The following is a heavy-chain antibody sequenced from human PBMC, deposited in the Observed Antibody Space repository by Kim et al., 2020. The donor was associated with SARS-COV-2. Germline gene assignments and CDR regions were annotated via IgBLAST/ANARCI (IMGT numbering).Heavy chain of an antibody. D-gene: IGHD3-22*01. CDR3: AKRDTSGRHYFDY. Sequence: YAKSVKGRFTISRDNSKNTMYLKRNSLTAEGTAVYYCAKRDTSGRHYFDYWGQGTLVTVSS. V-gene: IGHV3-23*05. J-gene: IGHJ4*02.